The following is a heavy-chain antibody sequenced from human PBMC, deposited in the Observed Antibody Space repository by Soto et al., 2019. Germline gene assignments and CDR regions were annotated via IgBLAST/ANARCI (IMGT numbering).Heavy chain of an antibody. CDR1: GFIFSNSA. D-gene: IGHD3-22*01. Sequence: GGSLRLSCAGAGFIFSNSAFHWVRQAPGKGLEWVALISYDGNNKYYADSVKGRFTISRDNSKNTLYLQMHSLRADDTAVYYCAREVASYDRSGFFDYWGQGALVTVSS. CDR2: ISYDGNNK. V-gene: IGHV3-30-3*01. CDR3: AREVASYDRSGFFDY. J-gene: IGHJ4*02.